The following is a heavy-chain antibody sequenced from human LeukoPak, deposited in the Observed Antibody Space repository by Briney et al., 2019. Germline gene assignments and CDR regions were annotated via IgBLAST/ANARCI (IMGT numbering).Heavy chain of an antibody. CDR2: IVPIFGTA. D-gene: IGHD4-23*01. CDR3: ARDPSYGGNIDR. V-gene: IGHV1-69*13. Sequence: GASVKVSCKASGYTFTNYTINWVRLAPGQGLEWMGGIVPIFGTANYAQKFQGRVTITADESTSTAYMELSSLRSEDTAVYYCARDPSYGGNIDRWGQGTLVTVSS. J-gene: IGHJ5*02. CDR1: GYTFTNYT.